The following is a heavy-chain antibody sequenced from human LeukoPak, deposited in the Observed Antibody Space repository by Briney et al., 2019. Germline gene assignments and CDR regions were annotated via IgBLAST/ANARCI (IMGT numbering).Heavy chain of an antibody. Sequence: SETLSLTCAVSGYSISSGYYWGWIRQPPGKGLEWIGSIYHSGSTYYNPSLKSRVTISVDTSKNQFSLKLSSVTAADTAVYYCARQGVVSTTFDYWGQGTLVTVSP. V-gene: IGHV4-38-2*01. CDR1: GYSISSGYY. CDR2: IYHSGST. J-gene: IGHJ4*02. D-gene: IGHD3-3*01. CDR3: ARQGVVSTTFDY.